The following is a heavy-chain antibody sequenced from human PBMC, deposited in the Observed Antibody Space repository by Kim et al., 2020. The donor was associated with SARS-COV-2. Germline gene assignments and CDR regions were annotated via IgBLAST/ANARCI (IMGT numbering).Heavy chain of an antibody. CDR1: GFTFSSYG. V-gene: IGHV3-30*18. J-gene: IGHJ4*02. CDR3: AKDRVVTDDYFDY. Sequence: GGSLRLSCAASGFTFSSYGMHWVRQAPGKGLEWVAVISYDGSNKYYADSVKGRFTISRDNSKNTLYLQMNSLRAEDTAVYYCAKDRVVTDDYFDYWGQGT. D-gene: IGHD2-15*01. CDR2: ISYDGSNK.